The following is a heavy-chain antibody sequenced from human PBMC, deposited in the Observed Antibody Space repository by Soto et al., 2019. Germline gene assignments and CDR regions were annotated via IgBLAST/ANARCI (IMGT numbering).Heavy chain of an antibody. Sequence: QVQLQESGPGLVRPSQTLSLTCTVAGGSISSDDYYCSWIRQPPGKGLAWIGYIHHSGSTNHNPSLTSRVTISVDTSRNHFTLTLRSVTAADAAVYYCARDPGEYSGRSQSFPWCQGTLVTVSS. D-gene: IGHD6-6*01. V-gene: IGHV4-30-4*01. CDR1: GGSISSDDYY. J-gene: IGHJ5*02. CDR2: IHHSGST. CDR3: ARDPGEYSGRSQSFP.